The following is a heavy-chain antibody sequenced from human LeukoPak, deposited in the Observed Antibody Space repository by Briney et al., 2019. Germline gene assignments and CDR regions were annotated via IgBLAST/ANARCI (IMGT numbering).Heavy chain of an antibody. CDR2: ISYDGSNK. Sequence: GGSLRLSCAASGFTFSSYGMHWVRQAPGKGLEWVAVISYDGSNKYYADSVKGRFTTSRDNSKNTLYLQMNSLRAEDTAVYYCAKVSLYSGSYFDYWGQGTLVTVSS. V-gene: IGHV3-30*18. D-gene: IGHD1-26*01. CDR1: GFTFSSYG. CDR3: AKVSLYSGSYFDY. J-gene: IGHJ4*02.